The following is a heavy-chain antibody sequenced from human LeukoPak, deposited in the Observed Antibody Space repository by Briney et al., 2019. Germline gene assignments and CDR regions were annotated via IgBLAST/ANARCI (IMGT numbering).Heavy chain of an antibody. CDR1: GFTFSSYG. V-gene: IGHV3-30*18. CDR3: AKDRYYYDSSGSIYFDY. CDR2: ISYDGSNK. Sequence: GGSLRLSCAASGFTFSSYGMHWVRQAPGKGLEWVAVISYDGSNKYYADSVKGRFTISRDNSKNTLYLQMNSLRAEDTAVYYCAKDRYYYDSSGSIYFDYWGQGTLVTVSS. J-gene: IGHJ4*02. D-gene: IGHD3-22*01.